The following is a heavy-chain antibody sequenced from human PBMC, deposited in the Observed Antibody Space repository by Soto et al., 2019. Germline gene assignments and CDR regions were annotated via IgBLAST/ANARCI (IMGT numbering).Heavy chain of an antibody. CDR2: INHSGST. J-gene: IGHJ4*02. CDR3: ARASYDFWSGYRDYFDY. Sequence: QVQLQQWGAGLLKPSETLSLTCAVYGGSFSGYYWSWIRQPPGKGLEWIGEINHSGSTNYNPSLKRRVTISVDTSKNQFSLKLSSVTAADTAVYYCARASYDFWSGYRDYFDYWGQGNLVTVSS. D-gene: IGHD3-3*01. CDR1: GGSFSGYY. V-gene: IGHV4-34*01.